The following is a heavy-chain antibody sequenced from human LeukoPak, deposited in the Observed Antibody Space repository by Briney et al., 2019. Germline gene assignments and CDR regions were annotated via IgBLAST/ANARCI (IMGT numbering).Heavy chain of an antibody. Sequence: PGGSLRLSCAASGFTFDDHAMHWVRQAPGKGLEWFSGISWNSGGIAYADSVKGQFTISRDNAKNSLYLQMNSLRAEDTALYYCSRVSAYTTSSGEFDYWGQGTLVTVSS. CDR3: SRVSAYTTSSGEFDY. CDR1: GFTFDDHA. CDR2: ISWNSGGI. J-gene: IGHJ4*02. V-gene: IGHV3-9*01. D-gene: IGHD6-6*01.